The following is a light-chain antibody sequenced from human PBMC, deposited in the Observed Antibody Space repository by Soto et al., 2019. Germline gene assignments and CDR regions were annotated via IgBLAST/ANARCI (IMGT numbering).Light chain of an antibody. Sequence: EIVLTQSPGTLSLSPGERATLSCRASQSVSSNFFAWYQQQPGQAPRLLLYGASTRATGIPDRFSGSGSGTDFTLTVSRLEPEDFVGYCCQQYDCPLRTFGQGTKLDIK. V-gene: IGKV3-20*01. J-gene: IGKJ1*01. CDR2: GAS. CDR1: QSVSSNF. CDR3: QQYDCPLRT.